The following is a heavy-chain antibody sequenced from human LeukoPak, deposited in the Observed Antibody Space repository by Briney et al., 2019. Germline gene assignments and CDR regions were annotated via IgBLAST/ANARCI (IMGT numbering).Heavy chain of an antibody. J-gene: IGHJ4*02. CDR2: IYSSGST. Sequence: SETLSLTCTVSGGSISSYYWSWIRQPAGKGLEWIGRIYSSGSTNYNPSLTSRVTMSVDTSKNQFSLRLSSVTAADTAFYYCARVVPFSGLDYWGQGTLVTVSS. CDR3: ARVVPFSGLDY. CDR1: GGSISSYY. D-gene: IGHD2-8*02. V-gene: IGHV4-4*07.